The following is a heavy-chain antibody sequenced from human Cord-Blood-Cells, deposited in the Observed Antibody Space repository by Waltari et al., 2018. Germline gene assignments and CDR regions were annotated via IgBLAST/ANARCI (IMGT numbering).Heavy chain of an antibody. Sequence: QVQLVQSGAEVKKPGASVKVSCKASGYTFTGYYMHWVRQAPGQGLEWMGGINPNSGGTNDAKKLQGWVTMTRDTSISTAYMELSRLRADDTAVYYCARESHSSGYYVDYWGQGTLVTVSS. CDR1: GYTFTGYY. CDR3: ARESHSSGYYVDY. D-gene: IGHD3-22*01. CDR2: INPNSGGT. V-gene: IGHV1-2*04. J-gene: IGHJ4*02.